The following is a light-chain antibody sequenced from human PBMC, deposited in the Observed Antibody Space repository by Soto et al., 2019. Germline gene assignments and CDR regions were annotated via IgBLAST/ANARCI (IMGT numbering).Light chain of an antibody. J-gene: IGKJ1*01. CDR2: DAS. V-gene: IGKV3-11*01. Sequence: EIVLTQSPAILSLSPGERATLSCRASQSVSTYLAWYQQRPGQAPRLLVYDASNRATDIPARFSGSGSGTDFTLTISSLEPEDFAVYSCQQRTNWPPTWTLGPGTKVEIK. CDR3: QQRTNWPPTWT. CDR1: QSVSTY.